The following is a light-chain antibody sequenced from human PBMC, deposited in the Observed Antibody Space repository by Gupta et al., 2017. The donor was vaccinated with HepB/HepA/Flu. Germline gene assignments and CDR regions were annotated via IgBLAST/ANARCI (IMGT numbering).Light chain of an antibody. J-gene: IGLJ2*01. CDR2: DVS. CDR1: SSDVGGYNY. CDR3: CSYAGSYTVV. V-gene: IGLV2-11*01. Sequence: SALTQPRSVSGSPGQSVTISCTGTSSDVGGYNYVSWYQQHPGKAPKLMIYDVSKRPSGVPDRFSGSKSGNTASLTISGLQAEGEADYYCCSYAGSYTVVFGGGTKLTVL.